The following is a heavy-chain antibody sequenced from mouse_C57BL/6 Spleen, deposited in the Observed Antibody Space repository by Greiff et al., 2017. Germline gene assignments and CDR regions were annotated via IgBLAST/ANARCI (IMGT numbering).Heavy chain of an antibody. J-gene: IGHJ1*03. CDR1: GFTFSSYA. D-gene: IGHD1-1*01. V-gene: IGHV5-9-1*02. Sequence: EVNVVESGEGLVKPGGSLKLSCAASGFTFSSYAMSWVRQTPEKRLEWVAYISSGGDYLYYADTVKGRFTISRDNARNTLYLQMSSLKSEDTAMYYCTRGPIYYYGSSYWYFDVWGTGTTVTVSS. CDR2: ISSGGDYL. CDR3: TRGPIYYYGSSYWYFDV.